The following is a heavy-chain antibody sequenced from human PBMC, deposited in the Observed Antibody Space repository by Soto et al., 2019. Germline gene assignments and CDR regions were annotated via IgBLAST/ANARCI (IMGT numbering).Heavy chain of an antibody. CDR3: AKWDGYGDH. J-gene: IGHJ5*02. CDR1: GFTSSSNS. D-gene: IGHD5-12*01. CDR2: ISIGGDKT. V-gene: IGHV3-23*01. Sequence: GGSLRLSCEASGFTSSSNSFTWVRQAPGKGLECVSGISIGGDKTWHADSVKGRFTVSRDNSKNTVYLQMNSLRVDDTAVYYCAKWDGYGDHWGQGTLVTVSS.